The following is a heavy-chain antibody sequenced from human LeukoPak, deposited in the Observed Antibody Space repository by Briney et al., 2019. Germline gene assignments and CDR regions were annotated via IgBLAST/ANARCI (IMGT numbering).Heavy chain of an antibody. CDR2: IYFSGST. Sequence: SETLSLTCTVSGGSISSYYWSWIRQPPGKGLEWIGYIYFSGSTNYNPSLKSRVTISVDTSKNQFSLKLSSVTAADTAVYYCARSDYWNDFDYWGQGTLVTVSS. CDR1: GGSISSYY. V-gene: IGHV4-59*08. D-gene: IGHD1-1*01. J-gene: IGHJ4*02. CDR3: ARSDYWNDFDY.